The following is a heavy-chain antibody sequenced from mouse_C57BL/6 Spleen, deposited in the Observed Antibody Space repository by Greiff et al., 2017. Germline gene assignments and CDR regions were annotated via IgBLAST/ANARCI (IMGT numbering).Heavy chain of an antibody. D-gene: IGHD1-1*01. J-gene: IGHJ2*01. CDR3: ARYSSLSFDY. V-gene: IGHV1-12*01. Sequence: VQLQQSGAELVRPGASVKMSCKASGYTFTSYNMPWVKQTPRQGLEWIGAIYPGNGDTSYNQKFKGKASLTVDKSSSTAYMQLSSLTSEDSAVYFCARYSSLSFDYWGQGTTLTVSS. CDR1: GYTFTSYN. CDR2: IYPGNGDT.